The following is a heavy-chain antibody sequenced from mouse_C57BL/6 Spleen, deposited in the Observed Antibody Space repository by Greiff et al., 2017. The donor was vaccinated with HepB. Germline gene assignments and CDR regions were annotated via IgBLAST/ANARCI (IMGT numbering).Heavy chain of an antibody. Sequence: VQLVESGGDLVKPGGSLKLSCAASGFTFSSYGMSWVRQTPDKRLEWVATISSGGSYTYYPDSVKGRFTISRDNAKNTLYLQMSSLKSEDTAMYYCARHYVGGVYFDYWGQGTTLTVSS. J-gene: IGHJ2*01. V-gene: IGHV5-6*01. D-gene: IGHD2-12*01. CDR1: GFTFSSYG. CDR2: ISSGGSYT. CDR3: ARHYVGGVYFDY.